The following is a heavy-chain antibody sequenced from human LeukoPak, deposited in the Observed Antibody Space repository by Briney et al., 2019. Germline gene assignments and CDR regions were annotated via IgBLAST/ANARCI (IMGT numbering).Heavy chain of an antibody. D-gene: IGHD3-3*01. CDR3: ADPFADASDL. CDR1: GFTFSAFW. Sequence: GGSLRLSCAASGFTFSAFWMHWVRHAPGKGLVWVSHINPDGTTTTYADSVKGRFIISRDNAKNTLYLQMNSLRAEDTAVYYCADPFADASDLWGRGTMVTVSS. CDR2: INPDGTTT. J-gene: IGHJ3*01. V-gene: IGHV3-74*01.